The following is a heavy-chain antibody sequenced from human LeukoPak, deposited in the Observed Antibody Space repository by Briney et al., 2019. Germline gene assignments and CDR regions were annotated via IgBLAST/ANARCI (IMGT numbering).Heavy chain of an antibody. J-gene: IGHJ5*02. D-gene: IGHD3-10*01. V-gene: IGHV4-34*01. CDR3: ARHARKTYYYGSGILYWFDP. CDR2: INHSGST. Sequence: SETLSLTCAVYGGSFSGYYWSWIRQPPGKGLEWIGEINHSGSTNYNPSLKSRVTISVDTSKNQFSLKLSSVTAADTAVYYCARHARKTYYYGSGILYWFDPWGQGTLVTVSS. CDR1: GGSFSGYY.